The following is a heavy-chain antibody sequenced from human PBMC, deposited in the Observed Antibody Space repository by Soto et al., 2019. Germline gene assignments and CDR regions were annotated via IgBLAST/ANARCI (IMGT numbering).Heavy chain of an antibody. J-gene: IGHJ2*01. CDR2: IYYSGST. CDR1: GGSISSSSYY. D-gene: IGHD3-9*01. V-gene: IGHV4-39*07. CDR3: ARASDYDILTGYSGYWYFDL. Sequence: PSETLSLTCTVSGGSISSSSYYWGWIRQPPGKGLEWIGSIYYSGSTYYNPSLKSRVTISVDTSKNQFSLKLSSVTAADTAVYYCARASDYDILTGYSGYWYFDLWGRGTLVTVSS.